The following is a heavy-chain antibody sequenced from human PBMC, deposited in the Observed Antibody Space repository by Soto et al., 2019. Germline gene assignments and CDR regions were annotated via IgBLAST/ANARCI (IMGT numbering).Heavy chain of an antibody. CDR1: GYTFTSYA. J-gene: IGHJ4*02. CDR2: INAGNGNT. V-gene: IGHV1-3*01. D-gene: IGHD3-22*01. Sequence: ASVKVSCKASGYTFTSYAMHWVRQAPGQRLEWMGWINAGNGNTKYSQKFQGRVTITRDTSASTAYMELSSLRSEDTAVYYCARAVLYYYDSSGSSPSFFDYWGQGTLVTVSS. CDR3: ARAVLYYYDSSGSSPSFFDY.